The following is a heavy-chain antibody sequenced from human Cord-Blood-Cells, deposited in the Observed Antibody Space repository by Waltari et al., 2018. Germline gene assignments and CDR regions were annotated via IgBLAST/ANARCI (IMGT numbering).Heavy chain of an antibody. Sequence: QVQLVQSGAEVKKPGASVKVSCKASGYTLTSYDINWVRQATGQGLEWMGWMNPNSGNTGYAQKFQGRVTITRNTSISTAYMELSSLRSEDTAVYYCVWRGAAAGNWFDPWGQGTLVTVSS. CDR1: GYTLTSYD. J-gene: IGHJ5*02. V-gene: IGHV1-8*03. D-gene: IGHD6-13*01. CDR3: VWRGAAAGNWFDP. CDR2: MNPNSGNT.